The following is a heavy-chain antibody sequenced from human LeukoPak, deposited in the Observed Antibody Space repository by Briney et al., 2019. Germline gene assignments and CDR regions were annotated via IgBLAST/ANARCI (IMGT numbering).Heavy chain of an antibody. J-gene: IGHJ4*02. CDR1: GYSISSGYY. CDR3: ARVRYCSSTSCYTGFDY. CDR2: IYHSGST. V-gene: IGHV4-38-2*01. D-gene: IGHD2-2*02. Sequence: KPSETLSLTCAVYGYSISSGYYWGWIRQPPGKGLEGIGSIYHSGSTYNNPSLKSRVTISPDTSEHQFSLKLSSVTAADTAVYYGARVRYCSSTSCYTGFDYWGQGTLVTVSS.